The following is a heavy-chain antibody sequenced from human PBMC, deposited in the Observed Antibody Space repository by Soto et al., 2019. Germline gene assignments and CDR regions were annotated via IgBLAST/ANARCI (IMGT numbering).Heavy chain of an antibody. CDR2: ISYDGTNR. V-gene: IGHV3-30-3*01. Sequence: QVHLVESGGGVVQPGRSLRLSCAASGLTFSNYAMHWVRQAPGKGLEWVAFISYDGTNRCYPDSVKGRFTISRDNSKNTLYLQMNSQKTEDTAVYYCARESSSTVTTGGGGSAKDYWGQGTLVTVSS. CDR3: ARESSSTVTTGGGGSAKDY. J-gene: IGHJ4*02. CDR1: GLTFSNYA. D-gene: IGHD4-17*01.